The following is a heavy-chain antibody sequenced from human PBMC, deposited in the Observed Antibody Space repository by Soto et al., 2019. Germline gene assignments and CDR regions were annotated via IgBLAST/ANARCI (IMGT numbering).Heavy chain of an antibody. CDR2: MSGSGGTA. Sequence: EVQLLESGGGLVQPGGSLRLSCAASGFTFSSYAMSWVRQAPGKGLEWVSGMSGSGGTAYYRDSGKGRFTISRDNSKQTLYLQMNSLRADDTALYYCAKGPIFGVENIYDYWGQGTLVTVSS. J-gene: IGHJ4*02. V-gene: IGHV3-23*01. CDR3: AKGPIFGVENIYDY. CDR1: GFTFSSYA. D-gene: IGHD3-3*01.